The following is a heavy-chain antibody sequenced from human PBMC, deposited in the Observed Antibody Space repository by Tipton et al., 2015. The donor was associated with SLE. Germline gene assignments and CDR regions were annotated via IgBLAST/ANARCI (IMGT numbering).Heavy chain of an antibody. CDR2: IHQSGRT. CDR3: ARDIYYGMDL. J-gene: IGHJ6*02. CDR1: GGSISTYQ. V-gene: IGHV4-59*01. Sequence: TLSLTCTVSGGSISTYQWSWIRQPPGKGLEWIGYIHQSGRTNYNPYLESRVTMSVDTSKNQFSLKLRSVTAADTAVYYCARDIYYGMDLWGQGITVTVSS.